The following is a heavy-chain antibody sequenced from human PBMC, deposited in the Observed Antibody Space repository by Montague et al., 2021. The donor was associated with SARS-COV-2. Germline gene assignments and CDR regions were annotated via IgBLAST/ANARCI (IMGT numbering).Heavy chain of an antibody. Sequence: SETLSLTCTASGGSIGAYYWSWIRQPPGKGLEWIGYIDNSGSTNHNPSLESRVTMSVDTSKNRFYLKLNSVTAADTAVYYCARHGGNDAFDIWGRGTMVTVSS. CDR2: IDNSGST. J-gene: IGHJ3*02. CDR3: ARHGGNDAFDI. V-gene: IGHV4-59*01. CDR1: GGSIGAYY. D-gene: IGHD4-23*01.